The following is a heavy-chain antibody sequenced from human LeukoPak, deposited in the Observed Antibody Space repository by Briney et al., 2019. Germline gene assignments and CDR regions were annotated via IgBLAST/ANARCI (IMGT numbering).Heavy chain of an antibody. Sequence: GGSLRLSCAASGFTFSSYWMHWVRQAPGKGLVWVSRINSDGSSTSYADSVKGRFTISRDNAKNTLCLQMNSLRAEDTAVYYCARVGGGLDYGXYPSXIXYXXXGTXXT. CDR1: GFTFSSYW. V-gene: IGHV3-74*01. CDR3: ARVGGGLDYGXYPSXIXY. CDR2: INSDGSST. J-gene: IGHJ4*01. D-gene: IGHD4-17*01.